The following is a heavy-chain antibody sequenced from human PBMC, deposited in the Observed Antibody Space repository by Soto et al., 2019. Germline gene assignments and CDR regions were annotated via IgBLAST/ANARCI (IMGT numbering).Heavy chain of an antibody. Sequence: GGSLRVSCAASGFTSSSYAMSWVSKAPEKGLEWVSGISGSGGSTYYADSVKDRFTISRDNSKNTLYLQMNSLRAEDTAVYYCAKDRTITMIVVPHAFDIWGRGTMVTVSS. D-gene: IGHD3-22*01. J-gene: IGHJ3*02. CDR1: GFTSSSYA. V-gene: IGHV3-23*01. CDR2: ISGSGGST. CDR3: AKDRTITMIVVPHAFDI.